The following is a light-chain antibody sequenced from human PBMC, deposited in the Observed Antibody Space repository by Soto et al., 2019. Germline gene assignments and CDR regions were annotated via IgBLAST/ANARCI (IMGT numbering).Light chain of an antibody. CDR2: GAS. CDR3: KQYNNWPPKQYT. V-gene: IGKV3-15*01. CDR1: QSVSSN. J-gene: IGKJ2*01. Sequence: EIVMTQSPATLSVSPGERATLSCRASQSVSSNLAWYQHKPGQAPRLLIYGASTRATGIPARFSASGSGTEFSLTISSLQSEDFAVYYGKQYNNWPPKQYTFGQGPKREIK.